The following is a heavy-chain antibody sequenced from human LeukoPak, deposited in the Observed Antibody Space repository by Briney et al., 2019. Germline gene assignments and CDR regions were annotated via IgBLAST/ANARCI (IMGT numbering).Heavy chain of an antibody. CDR1: GYTFTSYG. D-gene: IGHD5/OR15-5a*01. V-gene: IGHV1-18*01. CDR3: ARATLYDYYFDY. Sequence: ASVKVSCKASGYTFTSYGISWVRQAPGQGLEWMGWISAYNGNTNYAQKLQGRVTMTTDTSTSTAYMELSSLRSEDTAVYYCARATLYDYYFDYWGQGTLVTVSS. J-gene: IGHJ4*02. CDR2: ISAYNGNT.